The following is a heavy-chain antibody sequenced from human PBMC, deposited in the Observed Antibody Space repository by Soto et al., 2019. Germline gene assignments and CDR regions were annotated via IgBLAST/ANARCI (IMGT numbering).Heavy chain of an antibody. J-gene: IGHJ3*02. CDR1: GGSISSYY. CDR2: IYYSGST. CDR3: ARLQTTRAFDI. D-gene: IGHD4-17*01. Sequence: SETLSLTCTVSGGSISSYYWSWIRQPPGKGLEWIGYIYYSGSTNYNPSLKSRVTISVDTSKNQFSLKLSSVTAADTAVYYCARLQTTRAFDIWGQGTMVTVSS. V-gene: IGHV4-59*08.